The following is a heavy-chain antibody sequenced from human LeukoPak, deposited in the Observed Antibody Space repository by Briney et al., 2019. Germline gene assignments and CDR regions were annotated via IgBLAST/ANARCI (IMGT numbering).Heavy chain of an antibody. D-gene: IGHD6-13*01. CDR2: INPNSGGT. J-gene: IGHJ3*02. V-gene: IGHV1-2*04. CDR3: ARSDIGSSWYNDAFDI. CDR1: GYTFTGYY. Sequence: GASVKVSCKASGYTFTGYYMHWVRQAPGQGLEWMGWINPNSGGTNYAQKFQGWVTMTRDTSISTAYMELSRLRSDDTAVYYCARSDIGSSWYNDAFDIWGQGTMVTVSS.